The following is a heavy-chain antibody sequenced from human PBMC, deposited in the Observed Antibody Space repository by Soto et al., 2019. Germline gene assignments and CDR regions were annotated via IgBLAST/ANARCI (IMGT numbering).Heavy chain of an antibody. Sequence: KTSETLSLTCTVSGDSIRPYYWTWIRQPPGKGLEWIGYVYYSGSVNYKSSLKSRVTMSVDTSKNQFSLRLNSVTAADTAVYYCARVTYDSFTAYSYYFDYWGQGTLVTVSS. V-gene: IGHV4-59*01. CDR3: ARVTYDSFTAYSYYFDY. CDR2: VYYSGSV. D-gene: IGHD3-9*01. CDR1: GDSIRPYY. J-gene: IGHJ4*02.